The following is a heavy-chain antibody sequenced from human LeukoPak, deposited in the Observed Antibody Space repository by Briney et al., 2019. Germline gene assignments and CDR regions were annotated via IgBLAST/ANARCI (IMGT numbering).Heavy chain of an antibody. CDR1: GFTFNTYA. J-gene: IGHJ5*02. CDR2: ISYDGSNK. CDR3: AREDSPIVVVPAAIGYWFDP. V-gene: IGHV3-30-3*01. D-gene: IGHD2-2*01. Sequence: PGGSLRLSCAASGFTFNTYAIHWVRQAPGKGLEWVAVISYDGSNKYYADSVKGRFTISRDNSKNTLYLQMNSLRAEDTAVYYCAREDSPIVVVPAAIGYWFDPWGQGTLVTVSS.